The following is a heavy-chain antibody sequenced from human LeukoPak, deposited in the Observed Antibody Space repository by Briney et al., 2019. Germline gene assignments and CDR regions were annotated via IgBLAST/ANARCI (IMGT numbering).Heavy chain of an antibody. J-gene: IGHJ4*02. Sequence: WGSLRLSCAASGFTFSSYGMHWVRQAPGKGLEWAAVIWYDGSNKYYADSVKGRFTISRDNSKNTLYLQMNSLRAEDTAVYYCARDVRRGAYYPAYWGQGTLVTVSS. CDR2: IWYDGSNK. D-gene: IGHD3-10*01. V-gene: IGHV3-33*01. CDR3: ARDVRRGAYYPAY. CDR1: GFTFSSYG.